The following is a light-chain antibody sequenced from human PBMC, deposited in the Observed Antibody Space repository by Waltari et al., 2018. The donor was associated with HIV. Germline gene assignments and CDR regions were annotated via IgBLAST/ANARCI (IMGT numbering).Light chain of an antibody. J-gene: IGLJ2*01. Sequence: QSVLTQPPSVSGAPGPTVSISCTRSSYNLGAGFDAQWYQQLPGAAPSLLIYDNNNRPSGVPGRFSGSRSGTSASLAITGLQADDEADYYCQSFDSGLTAVVFGGGTKLTVL. CDR2: DNN. V-gene: IGLV1-40*01. CDR3: QSFDSGLTAVV. CDR1: SYNLGAGFD.